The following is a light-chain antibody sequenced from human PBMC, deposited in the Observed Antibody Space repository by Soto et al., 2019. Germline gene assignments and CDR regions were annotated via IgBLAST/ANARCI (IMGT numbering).Light chain of an antibody. J-gene: IGLJ3*02. Sequence: QSVLTQSPSASASLGASVKLTCTLSSGHNNYAIAWHQQQPEKGPRYLMKLNSDGSHTKGDGIPDRFSGSSSGAERYLTISSLQSEDEADYYCQTWGTGTGVFGGGTKVTVL. CDR1: SGHNNYA. V-gene: IGLV4-69*01. CDR2: LNSDGSH. CDR3: QTWGTGTGV.